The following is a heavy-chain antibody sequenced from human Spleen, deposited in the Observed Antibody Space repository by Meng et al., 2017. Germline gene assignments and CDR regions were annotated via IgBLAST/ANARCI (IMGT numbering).Heavy chain of an antibody. D-gene: IGHD7-27*01. CDR3: ARGQTGSSAYYFDY. Sequence: GSLRLSCSVSGYSISNGYSWGWIRQPPGKGLEWIDYIYYSGSTNYNPSLKSRVTMSVDTSKNQFSLKLSSVTAADTAVYYCARGQTGSSAYYFDYWGQGTLVTVSS. CDR1: GYSISNGYS. CDR2: IYYSGST. J-gene: IGHJ4*02. V-gene: IGHV4-61*01.